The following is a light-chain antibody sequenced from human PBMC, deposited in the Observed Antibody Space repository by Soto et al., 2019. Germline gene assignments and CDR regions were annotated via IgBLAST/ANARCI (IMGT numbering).Light chain of an antibody. CDR2: AAS. V-gene: IGKV1-27*01. CDR3: HKYNSART. CDR1: QGISNY. J-gene: IGKJ3*01. Sequence: DIQMTQSPSSLSASVGDRVTITCRASQGISNYLAWYQQKPGKVPKLLIYAASTLQSGVPSRFSGSGSGTDFTLTISSLQPEDVATYYCHKYNSARTFGPGTKVDI.